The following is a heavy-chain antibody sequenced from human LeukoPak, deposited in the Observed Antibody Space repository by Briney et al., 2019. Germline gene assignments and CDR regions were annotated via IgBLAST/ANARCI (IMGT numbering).Heavy chain of an antibody. D-gene: IGHD4-17*01. J-gene: IGHJ4*02. Sequence: GASVKVSCKASGYTFTSYYMHWVRQAPGQGLEWMGIINPSGGSTSYAQKFQGRVTMTRDTSTSTVYMEPGSLRSEDTAVYYCAMATVTTGYYFDYWGQGTLVTVSS. CDR1: GYTFTSYY. CDR3: AMATVTTGYYFDY. CDR2: INPSGGST. V-gene: IGHV1-46*03.